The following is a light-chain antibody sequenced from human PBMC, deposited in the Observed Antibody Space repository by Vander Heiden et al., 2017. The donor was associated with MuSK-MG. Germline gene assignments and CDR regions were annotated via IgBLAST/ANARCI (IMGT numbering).Light chain of an antibody. Sequence: EIVTRPPPATLSLSPGERATLSCRASQSVSSNLAWYQQKPGQAPRLLLYGASTRATGIPARFSDSKNGTEFTLTIRRLPSDDFAVNNCQQDDNWPYTFGQGTKLEIK. CDR3: QQDDNWPYT. V-gene: IGKV3-15*01. J-gene: IGKJ2*01. CDR1: QSVSSN. CDR2: GAS.